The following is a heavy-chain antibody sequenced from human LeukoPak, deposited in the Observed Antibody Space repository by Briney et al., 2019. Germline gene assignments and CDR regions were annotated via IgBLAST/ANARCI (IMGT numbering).Heavy chain of an antibody. V-gene: IGHV1-46*01. CDR2: INPSGGST. J-gene: IGHJ4*02. Sequence: ASVKVSCKASGYTFTSYYMHWVRQAPGQGLEWMGIINPSGGSTSYAQKFQGRVTMTRDTSTSTVYMELSSLRSEDTAVYYCAKNIALTGEFDSWGQGTLVTVSS. CDR3: AKNIALTGEFDS. CDR1: GYTFTSYY. D-gene: IGHD7-27*01.